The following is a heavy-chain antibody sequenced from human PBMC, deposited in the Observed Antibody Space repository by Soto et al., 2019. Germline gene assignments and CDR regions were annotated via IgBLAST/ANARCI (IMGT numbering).Heavy chain of an antibody. CDR3: ARRDYYDSSGYYIDY. D-gene: IGHD3-22*01. CDR2: INHSGST. V-gene: IGHV4-34*01. Sequence: SETLSLTCAVYGGSFSGYYWIWIRQPPGKGLEWIGEINHSGSTNYNPSLKSRVTISVDTSKNQFSLKLSSVTAADTAVYYCARRDYYDSSGYYIDYWGQGTLVTVSS. CDR1: GGSFSGYY. J-gene: IGHJ4*02.